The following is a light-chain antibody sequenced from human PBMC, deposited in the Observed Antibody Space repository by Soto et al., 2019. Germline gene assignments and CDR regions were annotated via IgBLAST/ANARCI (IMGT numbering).Light chain of an antibody. CDR2: EGS. Sequence: QSALTQPASVSGSPGQSITISCNGTSSDVGSYNLVSWYQQHPGKAPKLMIYEGSKRPSGVSNRFSGSKSGNTASLTISGLQVEDEADYYCCSYAGSGTYVFGTGTKVTV. CDR1: SSDVGSYNL. V-gene: IGLV2-23*01. CDR3: CSYAGSGTYV. J-gene: IGLJ1*01.